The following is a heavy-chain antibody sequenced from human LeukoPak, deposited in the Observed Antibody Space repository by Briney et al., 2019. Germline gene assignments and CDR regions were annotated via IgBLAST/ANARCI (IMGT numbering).Heavy chain of an antibody. CDR2: INSNRGGI. J-gene: IGHJ3*02. V-gene: IGHV1-2*02. CDR1: VYTFTDYY. CDR3: ARRRVTNAFDI. D-gene: IGHD3-10*01. Sequence: ASVTVSFTCSVYTFTDYYMHWVRQAPGQGLEWVGWINSNRGGINYAQEFQGRVTMTRDTSISTAYMERSRLRSDDTAVYYCARRRVTNAFDIWGQGTMVTVSS.